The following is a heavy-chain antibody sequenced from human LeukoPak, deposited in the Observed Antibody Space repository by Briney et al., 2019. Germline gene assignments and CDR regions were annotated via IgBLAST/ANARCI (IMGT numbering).Heavy chain of an antibody. D-gene: IGHD2-15*01. CDR2: IYSGDST. V-gene: IGHV3-66*02. J-gene: IGHJ4*02. CDR3: ANGDYCSGGTCYSGYYFDY. CDR1: GFTVSSNY. Sequence: GGSLRLSCAASGFTVSSNYMSWVRQAPGKGLEWVSVIYSGDSTYYADSVKGRFTISRDNSKNTLYLQMNSLRAEDTAVYYCANGDYCSGGTCYSGYYFDYWGQGTLVTVSA.